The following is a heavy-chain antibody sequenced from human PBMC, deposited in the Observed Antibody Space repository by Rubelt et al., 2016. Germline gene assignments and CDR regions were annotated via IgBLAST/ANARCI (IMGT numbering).Heavy chain of an antibody. Sequence: QVQLQESGPGLVKPSGTLSLTCAVSGDSISSHNWWNWIRQPPGKGLEWIGEMYHSGSTHYNSSLKSRVTMSLDTSKNQFSLKLSSVTAADTAVYYCAREVYCGGDCYSEDAFDIWGQGTMVTVSS. J-gene: IGHJ3*02. CDR1: GDSISSHNW. V-gene: IGHV4-4*02. D-gene: IGHD2-21*02. CDR2: MYHSGST. CDR3: AREVYCGGDCYSEDAFDI.